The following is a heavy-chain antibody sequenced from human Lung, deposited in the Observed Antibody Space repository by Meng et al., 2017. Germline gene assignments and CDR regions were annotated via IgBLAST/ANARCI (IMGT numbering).Heavy chain of an antibody. CDR1: GWFLSDHH. V-gene: IGHV4-34*01. D-gene: IGHD5-24*01. CDR2: ITHNAST. Sequence: QVQRLQWVGGLLKPSATLSRTCFIPGWFLSDHHSRGNRLPPVKGMERIGEITHNASTFYNPSLETRATISVETSQNNLSLKLSSVAVADSAVYRCARGLSTMAHDFDYWGQGTLVTVSS. CDR3: ARGLSTMAHDFDY. J-gene: IGHJ4*02.